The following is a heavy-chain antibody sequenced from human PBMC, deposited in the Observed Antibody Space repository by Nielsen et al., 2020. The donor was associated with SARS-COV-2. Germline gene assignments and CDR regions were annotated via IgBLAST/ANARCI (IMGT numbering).Heavy chain of an antibody. V-gene: IGHV3-30*18. CDR1: GFSFGSHW. CDR3: AKEHLVDRALIMYYFDS. Sequence: GGSLRLSCAGSGFSFGSHWMSWVRQAPGKGLEWVAVASSDGSKKYYADSVKGRFTISRDNSKNTLYLQMNSLRAEDTAVYFCAKEHLVDRALIMYYFDSWGQGTLVTVSS. J-gene: IGHJ4*02. CDR2: ASSDGSKK. D-gene: IGHD3-16*01.